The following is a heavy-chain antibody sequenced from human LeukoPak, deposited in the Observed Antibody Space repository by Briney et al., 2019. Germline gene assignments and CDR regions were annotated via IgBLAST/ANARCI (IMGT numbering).Heavy chain of an antibody. CDR1: GGSFSGYY. J-gene: IGHJ4*02. D-gene: IGHD3-9*01. V-gene: IGHV4-34*01. Sequence: SETLSLTCAVYGGSFSGYYWSWIRQPPGKGLEWIGEINHCGSTNYNPSLKSRVTISVDTSKNQFSLKLSSVTAADTAVYYCARGPALAYDILTGYYTSESYFDYWGQGTLATVSS. CDR3: ARGPALAYDILTGYYTSESYFDY. CDR2: INHCGST.